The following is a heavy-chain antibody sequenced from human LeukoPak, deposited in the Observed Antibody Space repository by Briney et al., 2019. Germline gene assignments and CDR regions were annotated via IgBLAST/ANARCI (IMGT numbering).Heavy chain of an antibody. CDR3: ARHSYSTSYSYYYMDV. J-gene: IGHJ6*03. V-gene: IGHV4-61*02. Sequence: PSETLSLTCTVSGGSISSGFYYWSWIRQPAGKGLEWIGRIYSSGNTNYNPSLKSRVTISVDTSKNHFSPRLSSVTAADTAVYYCARHSYSTSYSYYYMDVWGRGTTVTVSS. CDR2: IYSSGNT. CDR1: GGSISSGFYY. D-gene: IGHD6-6*01.